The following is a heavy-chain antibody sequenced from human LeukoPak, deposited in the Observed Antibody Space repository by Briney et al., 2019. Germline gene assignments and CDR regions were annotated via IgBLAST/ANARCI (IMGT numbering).Heavy chain of an antibody. Sequence: ASVKVSCKASGYRLTGYYMHWLRHGPGQGLEWMRWINPNSGDTGYAQKFRGRVTMIREMSISTIYMELTRLRSDDTALYYCARWDGYSSSLDYWGQGTLVTVSS. CDR2: INPNSGDT. CDR1: GYRLTGYY. J-gene: IGHJ4*02. CDR3: ARWDGYSSSLDY. V-gene: IGHV1-2*02. D-gene: IGHD6-13*01.